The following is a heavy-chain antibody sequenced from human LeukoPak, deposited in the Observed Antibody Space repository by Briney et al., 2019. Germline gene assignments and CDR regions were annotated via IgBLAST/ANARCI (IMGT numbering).Heavy chain of an antibody. V-gene: IGHV4-59*01. CDR1: GGSISSYY. CDR3: ARDQYGLNCFDY. D-gene: IGHD4-17*01. J-gene: IGHJ4*02. Sequence: SETLSLTCTVSGGSISSYYWSWIRQPPGKGLEWIGYIYYSGGTNYNPSLKSRVTISVDTSKNQFSLKLSSVTAADTAVYYCARDQYGLNCFDYWGQGTLVTVSS. CDR2: IYYSGGT.